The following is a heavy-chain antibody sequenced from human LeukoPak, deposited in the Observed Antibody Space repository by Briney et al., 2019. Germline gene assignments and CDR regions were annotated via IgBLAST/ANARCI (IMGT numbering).Heavy chain of an antibody. CDR2: IIPIFGTA. CDR3: ASGMYSTSSYYYDSSGYQGLYYFDY. V-gene: IGHV1-69*05. D-gene: IGHD3-22*01. Sequence: SVKVSCKASGGTFSSYAISWVRQAPGQGLEWMGRIIPIFGTANYAQKFQGRVTTTTDESTSTAYMELSSLRSEDTAVYYCASGMYSTSSYYYDSSGYQGLYYFDYWGQGTLVTVSS. CDR1: GGTFSSYA. J-gene: IGHJ4*02.